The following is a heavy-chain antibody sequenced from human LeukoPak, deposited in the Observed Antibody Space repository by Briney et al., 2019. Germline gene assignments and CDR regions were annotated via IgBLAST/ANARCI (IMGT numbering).Heavy chain of an antibody. CDR1: GFTVSSNY. V-gene: IGHV3-53*01. CDR3: ARGRWYVGIDY. J-gene: IGHJ4*02. CDR2: IYSGGST. Sequence: GGSLRLSCAASGFTVSSNYMSWVRQAPGKGLEWVSVIYSGGSTYYADSVKGRFTISRDNSKNPLYLQMNSLRAEDTAVYYCARGRWYVGIDYWGQGTLVTVSS. D-gene: IGHD6-13*01.